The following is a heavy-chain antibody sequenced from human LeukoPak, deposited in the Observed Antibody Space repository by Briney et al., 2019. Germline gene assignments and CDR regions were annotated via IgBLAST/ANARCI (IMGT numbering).Heavy chain of an antibody. Sequence: GGSLRLSCAASGFTFSSYSMNWVRQAPGKGLEWVSSISHSSSYIYYADSVKGRFTISRDNTKNSLYLQMNSLRAEDTAVYYCARDGSGSFNLDYWGQGTLVTVSS. CDR3: ARDGSGSFNLDY. CDR2: ISHSSSYI. D-gene: IGHD1-26*01. J-gene: IGHJ4*02. CDR1: GFTFSSYS. V-gene: IGHV3-21*01.